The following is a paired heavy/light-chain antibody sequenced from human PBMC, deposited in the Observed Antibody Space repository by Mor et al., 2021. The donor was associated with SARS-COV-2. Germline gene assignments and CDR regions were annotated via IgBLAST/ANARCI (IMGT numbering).Light chain of an antibody. CDR1: QPIGNW. CDR3: QQYNSYSPGLRT. J-gene: IGKJ1*01. Sequence: DIQMTQSPSTLSASVGDRVTITCRASQPIGNWLAWYQQKPGKAPNLLIYRASSLESGVPSRFSGRGSGTEFTLTISSLQPDDFATYYCQQYNSYSPGLRTFGQGTKVEIK. V-gene: IGKV1-5*03. CDR2: RAS.
Heavy chain of an antibody. V-gene: IGHV3-21*01. J-gene: IGHJ3*02. CDR3: ARDRPHSSTWNDAFDI. CDR1: GFTFTSYT. CDR2: IGSRSSSI. D-gene: IGHD6-13*01. Sequence: EVQLVESGGGLVEPGGSLRLSCVASGFTFTSYTMNWVRQAPGKGLEWVSSIGSRSSSIYYGDSVKGRFTISRDNAKSSLYLQMNSLRAEDTAVYFCARDRPHSSTWNDAFDIWGQGTMVTISS.